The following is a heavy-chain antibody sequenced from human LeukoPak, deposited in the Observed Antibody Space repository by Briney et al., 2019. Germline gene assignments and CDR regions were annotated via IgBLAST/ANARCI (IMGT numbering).Heavy chain of an antibody. CDR2: IKEDGSKK. V-gene: IGHV3-7*03. Sequence: PGGSLRLSCATSGFTFSNYVMTWVRRAPGKGLEWLANIKEDGSKKYYVDSVKGRFTISRDNAKNSLYLQMDSLRAEDTAVYYCARDPGRQYSSIADVWGQGTTVTVSS. CDR1: GFTFSNYV. J-gene: IGHJ6*02. CDR3: ARDPGRQYSSIADV. D-gene: IGHD6-19*01.